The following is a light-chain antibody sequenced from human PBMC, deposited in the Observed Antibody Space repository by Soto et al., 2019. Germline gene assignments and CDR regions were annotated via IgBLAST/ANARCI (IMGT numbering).Light chain of an antibody. V-gene: IGLV2-14*01. CDR3: CSYTSLSTVV. Sequence: QSALTQPASVSGSPGQSITISCTGPSSDVGGYNHVSWYPHSPGKAPKLILFAVSDRPSGVSHRFSGSKSGNTASLTISGLQAEDEADYYCCSYTSLSTVVFGGGTKLTVL. J-gene: IGLJ2*01. CDR1: SSDVGGYNH. CDR2: AVS.